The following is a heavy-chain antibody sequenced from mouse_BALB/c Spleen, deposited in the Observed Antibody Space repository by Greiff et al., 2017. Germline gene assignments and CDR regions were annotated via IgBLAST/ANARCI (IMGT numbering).Heavy chain of an antibody. CDR3: ATEDYAMDY. J-gene: IGHJ4*01. V-gene: IGHV7-3*02. CDR1: GFTFTDYY. CDR2: IRNKANGYTT. Sequence: EVNLVESGGGLVQPGGSLRLSCATSGFTFTDYYMSWVRQPPGKALEWLGFIRNKANGYTTEYSASVKGRFTISRDNSQSILYLQMNTLRAEDSATYYCATEDYAMDYWGQGTSVTVSS.